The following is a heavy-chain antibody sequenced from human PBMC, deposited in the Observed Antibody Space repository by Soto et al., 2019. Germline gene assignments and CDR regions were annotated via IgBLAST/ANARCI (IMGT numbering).Heavy chain of an antibody. J-gene: IGHJ4*02. Sequence: QVQLVESGGGVVQPGRSLRLSCAASGFTFSSYGMHWVRQAPGKGLEWVAVISYDGSNKYYADSVKGRFTISRDNSKHPRYLQMYSVRAEDTAVYYCAKDNLYYGSGSSRYFAYWGQGTLVTVSS. CDR1: GFTFSSYG. V-gene: IGHV3-30*18. CDR3: AKDNLYYGSGSSRYFAY. CDR2: ISYDGSNK. D-gene: IGHD3-10*01.